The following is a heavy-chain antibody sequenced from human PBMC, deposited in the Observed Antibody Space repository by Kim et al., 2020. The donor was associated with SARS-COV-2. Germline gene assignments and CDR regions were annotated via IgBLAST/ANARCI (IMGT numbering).Heavy chain of an antibody. V-gene: IGHV3-48*02. Sequence: IFYADTVEGRFTISRDNAKNSLFLQMNILRDEDTAFYYCVRDRMGGAFDVWGQETVVTVSS. CDR3: VRDRMGGAFDV. D-gene: IGHD3-16*01. J-gene: IGHJ3*01. CDR2: I.